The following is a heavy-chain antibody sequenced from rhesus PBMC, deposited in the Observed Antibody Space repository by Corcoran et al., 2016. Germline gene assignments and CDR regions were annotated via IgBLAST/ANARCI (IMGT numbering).Heavy chain of an antibody. V-gene: IGHV4-169*01. Sequence: QLQLQESGPGLVKPSETLSVTCAVSGGSISSSYWSWIRQAPGKGLEWIGYIYGSGSSTNHNPALKSRVTLSVDTSKNQLSLKLSSVTTADTAVYYCARGRDMGDYFDYWGQGVLVTVSS. D-gene: IGHD3-34*01. CDR1: GGSISSSY. CDR3: ARGRDMGDYFDY. CDR2: IYGSGSST. J-gene: IGHJ4*01.